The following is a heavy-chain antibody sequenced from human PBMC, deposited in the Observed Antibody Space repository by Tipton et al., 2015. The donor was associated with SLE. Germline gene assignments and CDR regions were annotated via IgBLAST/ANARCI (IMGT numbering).Heavy chain of an antibody. V-gene: IGHV4-39*07. CDR2: IYNSERN. J-gene: IGHJ4*02. Sequence: TLSLTCTVSGGSISRSTFFWGWIRQPPGKGLEWIGSIYNSERNYSNPSLNRVTISVDATKNQFSLKVISVTAADTAVYYCARQGNSWSADYWGLGTLVTVSS. D-gene: IGHD6-13*01. CDR1: GGSISRSTFF. CDR3: ARQGNSWSADY.